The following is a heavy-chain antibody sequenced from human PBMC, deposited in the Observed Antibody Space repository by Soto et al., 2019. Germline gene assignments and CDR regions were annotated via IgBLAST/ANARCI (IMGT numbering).Heavy chain of an antibody. D-gene: IGHD5-18*01. CDR3: ARGYSYGTSTPGNWFDP. Sequence: SQTLSLTCAISGDSVSSNSAAWNWIRQSPSRGLEWLGRTYYRSKWYNDYAVSVKSRITINPDTSNNQFSLQLNSVTPEDTAVYYCARGYSYGTSTPGNWFDPWGQGTLVTVSS. J-gene: IGHJ5*02. V-gene: IGHV6-1*01. CDR2: TYYRSKWYN. CDR1: GDSVSSNSAA.